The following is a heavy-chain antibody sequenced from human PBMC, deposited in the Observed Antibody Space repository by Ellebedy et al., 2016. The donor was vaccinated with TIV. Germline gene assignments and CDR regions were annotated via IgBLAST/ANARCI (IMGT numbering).Heavy chain of an antibody. CDR3: VRDLFGDYYLF. V-gene: IGHV1-18*04. D-gene: IGHD3-10*02. CDR2: ISTYNGRT. J-gene: IGHJ4*02. CDR1: GYTFTTFG. Sequence: AASVKVSCKTSGYTFTTFGVSWIRQAPGQGPEWLGWISTYNGRTDFPQKFLGRLTLSTDTYTSTVYMELKSLTSDDTAVYYCVRDLFGDYYLFWGQGTLVTVSS.